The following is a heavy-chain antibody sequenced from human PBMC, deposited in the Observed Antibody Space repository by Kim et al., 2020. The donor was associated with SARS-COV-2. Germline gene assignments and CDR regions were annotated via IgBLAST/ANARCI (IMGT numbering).Heavy chain of an antibody. J-gene: IGHJ5*02. CDR2: ISWNSGSI. Sequence: GGSLRLSCAASGFTFDDYAMHWVRQAPGKGLEWVSGISWNSGSIGYADSVKGRFTISRDNAKNSLYLQMNSLRAEDTALYYCAKARHRSGSYFWFDPWGQGTLVTVSS. D-gene: IGHD3-10*01. CDR3: AKARHRSGSYFWFDP. V-gene: IGHV3-9*01. CDR1: GFTFDDYA.